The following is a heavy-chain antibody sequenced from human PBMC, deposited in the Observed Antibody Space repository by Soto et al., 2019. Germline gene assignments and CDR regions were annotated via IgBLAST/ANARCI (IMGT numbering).Heavy chain of an antibody. J-gene: IGHJ6*02. CDR3: AKGLYGMDV. V-gene: IGHV3-30*18. Sequence: QVQLVESGGGVVQPGRSLRLSCVASGFILSDYGMHWVRKAPGKGLEWVAVISYDGSNKYYADSVKGRSTISRDNSKNTLYLQMNSLRAEDTAVYYCAKGLYGMDVWGQGTTVTVSS. CDR1: GFILSDYG. CDR2: ISYDGSNK.